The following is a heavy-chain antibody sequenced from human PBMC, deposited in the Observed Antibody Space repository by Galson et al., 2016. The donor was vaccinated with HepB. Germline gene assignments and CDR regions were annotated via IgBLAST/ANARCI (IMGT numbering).Heavy chain of an antibody. CDR3: AKEGYCSINSCYHSDP. Sequence: SLRLSCAVSGLTFSDYYMTWIRQAPGKGLEWVSSISGGGVGTYYADSVKGRFTISRDDSRNIVSLQMNSLRAEDTAVYYCAKEGYCSINSCYHSDPWGQGTLVTVSS. J-gene: IGHJ5*02. D-gene: IGHD2-2*01. CDR1: GLTFSDYY. CDR2: ISGGGVGT. V-gene: IGHV3-23*01.